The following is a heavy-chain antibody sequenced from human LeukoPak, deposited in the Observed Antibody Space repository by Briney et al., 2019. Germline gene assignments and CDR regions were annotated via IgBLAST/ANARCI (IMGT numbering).Heavy chain of an antibody. CDR2: INHSGST. D-gene: IGHD1-26*01. CDR3: ARLKRPNRGSYIYYYYMDV. V-gene: IGHV4-34*01. J-gene: IGHJ6*03. CDR1: GGSFGGYY. Sequence: SETLSLTCAVYGGSFGGYYWSWIRQPPGKGLEWIGEINHSGSTNYNPSLKSRVTISVDTSKNQFSLKLSSVTAADTAVYYCARLKRPNRGSYIYYYYMDVWGKGTTVTVSS.